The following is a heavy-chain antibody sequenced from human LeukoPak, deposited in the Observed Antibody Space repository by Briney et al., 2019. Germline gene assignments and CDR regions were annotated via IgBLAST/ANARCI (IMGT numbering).Heavy chain of an antibody. CDR1: GGTFSSYA. V-gene: IGHV1-69*04. CDR3: AVSNMVGATSAGIDY. CDR2: IIPILGIA. D-gene: IGHD1-26*01. J-gene: IGHJ4*02. Sequence: ASVKVSCKASGGTFSSYAISWVRQAPGQGLEWMGRIIPILGIANYAQKFQGRVTITADKSTSTAYMELSSLRSEDTAVYYCAVSNMVGATSAGIDYWGQGTLVTVSS.